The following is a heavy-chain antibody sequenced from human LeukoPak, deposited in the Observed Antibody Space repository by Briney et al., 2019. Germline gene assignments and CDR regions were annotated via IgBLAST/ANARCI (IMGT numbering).Heavy chain of an antibody. Sequence: PDRSLTLSCAASGFTFDDYAMHWVRQAPGKGLEWVAGICWNSGSKDYAYSVRGRFTISTNNDTNTLYLQMNCLRAEDAAVYYCAKDRLGGQGTPVTVSS. CDR2: ICWNSGSK. J-gene: IGHJ4*02. CDR1: GFTFDDYA. CDR3: AKDRL. V-gene: IGHV3-9*01.